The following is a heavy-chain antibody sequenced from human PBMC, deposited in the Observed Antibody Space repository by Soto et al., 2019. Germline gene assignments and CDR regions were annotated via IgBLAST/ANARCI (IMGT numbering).Heavy chain of an antibody. CDR2: IYYSGST. J-gene: IGHJ4*02. Sequence: PSETLSLTCTVSGGSISSGYYYWSWIRPPPGKGLEWIGYIYYSGSTNYTPSLKSRVTISAYTYKNQFSLKLGTVTAAAAASFSCAMECAYLALIAAAGFHDYWGQRTRVSVSS. CDR1: GGSISSGYYY. V-gene: IGHV4-30-4*08. CDR3: AMECAYLALIAAAGFHDY. D-gene: IGHD6-13*01.